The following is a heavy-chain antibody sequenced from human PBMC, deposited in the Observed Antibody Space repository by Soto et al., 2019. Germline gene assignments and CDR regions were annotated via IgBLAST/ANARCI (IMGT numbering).Heavy chain of an antibody. D-gene: IGHD3-3*01. J-gene: IGHJ6*03. CDR1: GGSFSGYY. V-gene: IGHV4-34*01. CDR2: INHSGST. Sequence: SETLSLTCAVYGGSFSGYYWSWIRQPPGKGLEWIGEINHSGSTNYNPSLKSRVTISVDTSKNQFSLKLSSVTAADTAVYYCARVELRFLEWLLLGPYDVGDYYYYMDVWGKGTTVTVSS. CDR3: ARVELRFLEWLLLGPYDVGDYYYYMDV.